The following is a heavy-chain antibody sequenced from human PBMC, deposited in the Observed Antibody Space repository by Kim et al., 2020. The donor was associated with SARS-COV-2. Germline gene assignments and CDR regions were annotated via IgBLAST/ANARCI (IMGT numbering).Heavy chain of an antibody. CDR2: IIPIFGTA. CDR1: GGTFSSYA. V-gene: IGHV1-69*13. D-gene: IGHD3-3*01. CDR3: ARGREVWSGYYRNWFDP. Sequence: SVKVSCKASGGTFSSYAISWVRQAPGQGLEWMGGIIPIFGTANYAQKFQGRVTITADESTSTAYMELSSLRSEDTAVYYCARGREVWSGYYRNWFDPWGQGTLVTVSS. J-gene: IGHJ5*02.